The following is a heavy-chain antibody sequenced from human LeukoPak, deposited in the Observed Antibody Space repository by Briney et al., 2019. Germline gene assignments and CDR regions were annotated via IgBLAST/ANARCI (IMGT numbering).Heavy chain of an antibody. CDR2: ISSSGSTR. J-gene: IGHJ4*02. D-gene: IGHD2-15*01. V-gene: IGHV3-48*03. CDR1: GFTFRSYK. CDR3: ARESSGGSCYDY. Sequence: PGGSLRLSCAASGFTFRSYKMNWVRQAPGKGLEWVSYISSSGSTRYYADSVKGRFTISRDNAKNSLYLQMNSLRAEDTAVYYCARESSGGSCYDYWGQGTLVTVSS.